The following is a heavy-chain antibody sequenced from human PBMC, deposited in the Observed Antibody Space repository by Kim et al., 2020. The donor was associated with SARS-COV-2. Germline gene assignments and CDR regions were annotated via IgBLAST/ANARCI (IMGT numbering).Heavy chain of an antibody. D-gene: IGHD2-2*01. J-gene: IGHJ6*02. CDR3: AKIVVPNTSRPKDGMDV. Sequence: GGSLRLSCAASGFTFSSYAMSWVRQAPGKGLEWVSVISGGGGTAYYADSVKGRFTISRDNPKNTLYLQMNSLRAEDTAVYYCAKIVVPNTSRPKDGMDVWGQGTTVTVSS. V-gene: IGHV3-23*01. CDR2: ISGGGGTA. CDR1: GFTFSSYA.